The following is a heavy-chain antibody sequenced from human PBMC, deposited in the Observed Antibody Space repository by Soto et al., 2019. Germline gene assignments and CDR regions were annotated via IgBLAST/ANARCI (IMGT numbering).Heavy chain of an antibody. Sequence: EVQLVESGGGLVQPGGSLRLSCAASGFTFSSYEMNWVRQAPGKGLEWVSYISSSGSTIYYADSVKGRFTISRDNAKNSLYLQMNSLRAEDTAVYYCARRKASSWFNYGMDVWGQGTTVTVSS. V-gene: IGHV3-48*03. CDR3: ARRKASSWFNYGMDV. CDR2: ISSSGSTI. D-gene: IGHD6-13*01. CDR1: GFTFSSYE. J-gene: IGHJ6*02.